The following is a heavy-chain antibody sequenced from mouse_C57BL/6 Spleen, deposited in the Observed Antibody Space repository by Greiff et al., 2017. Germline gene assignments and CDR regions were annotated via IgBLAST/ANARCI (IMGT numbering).Heavy chain of an antibody. CDR3: ARQELPNYSAMDY. Sequence: EVQLVESGAGLVKPGGSLKLSCAASGFTFSSYTMSWVRQTPEKRLEWVATISGGGGNTYYTHSVKGRFTISGDNAKTTVYMPRSSLRSEDTALYYGARQELPNYSAMDYWGQGTSVTVSS. CDR2: ISGGGGNT. CDR1: GFTFSSYT. J-gene: IGHJ4*01. V-gene: IGHV5-9*01. D-gene: IGHD2-12*01.